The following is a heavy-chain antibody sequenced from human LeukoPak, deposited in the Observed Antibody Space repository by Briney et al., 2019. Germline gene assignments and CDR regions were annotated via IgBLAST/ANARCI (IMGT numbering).Heavy chain of an antibody. CDR3: AKTPRRGSWIRMGYFDY. D-gene: IGHD3-16*01. J-gene: IGHJ4*02. V-gene: IGHV1-2*04. Sequence: ASVKVSCKASGYTFTGYYMHWVRQAPGQGLEWMGWINPNSGGTNYAQKFQGWVTMTRDTSISTAYMELSRLRSDDTAVYYCAKTPRRGSWIRMGYFDYWGQGTLVTVSS. CDR2: INPNSGGT. CDR1: GYTFTGYY.